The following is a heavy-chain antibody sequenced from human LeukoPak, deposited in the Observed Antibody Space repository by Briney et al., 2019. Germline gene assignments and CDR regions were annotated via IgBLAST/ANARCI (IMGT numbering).Heavy chain of an antibody. V-gene: IGHV4-59*01. CDR2: IYYSGST. CDR1: GGSISSYY. CDR3: ARGPYYDYVWGSSPDIFDY. D-gene: IGHD3-16*01. Sequence: SETLSLTCTVSGGSISSYYWSWIRQPPGKGLEWIGYIYYSGSTNYNPPLESRVTISVDTSKNQFSLKLSSVTAADTAVYYCARGPYYDYVWGSSPDIFDYWGQGTLVTVSS. J-gene: IGHJ4*02.